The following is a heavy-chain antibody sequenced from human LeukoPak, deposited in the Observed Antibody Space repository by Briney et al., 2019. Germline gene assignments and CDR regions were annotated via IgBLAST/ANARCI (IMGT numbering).Heavy chain of an antibody. V-gene: IGHV3-33*01. Sequence: GGSLRLSCAASGFTFSSYGMHWVRQAPGKGLEWVAVIWYDGSNKYYADTVKGRFTISRDNSKNTLYLQMSSLRAEDTAVYYCARDHEHQLVPTYFDYWGQGTLVTVSS. D-gene: IGHD6-13*01. CDR3: ARDHEHQLVPTYFDY. CDR2: IWYDGSNK. CDR1: GFTFSSYG. J-gene: IGHJ4*02.